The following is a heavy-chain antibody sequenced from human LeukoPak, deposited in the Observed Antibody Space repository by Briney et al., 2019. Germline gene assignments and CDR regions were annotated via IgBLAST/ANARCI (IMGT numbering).Heavy chain of an antibody. V-gene: IGHV3-30*18. Sequence: PGLSLRLSCAASGVTLSPYGMHWVRQAPGKGLEWGAVKSYEGGTKHYADSVKGRFIISRDNHRNRLYLQMNILRTEDTAVYYCAKEGTPQVSTWYDLWGQGTQVIVSS. CDR3: AKEGTPQVSTWYDL. CDR2: KSYEGGTK. CDR1: GVTLSPYG. J-gene: IGHJ5*02. D-gene: IGHD3-10*01.